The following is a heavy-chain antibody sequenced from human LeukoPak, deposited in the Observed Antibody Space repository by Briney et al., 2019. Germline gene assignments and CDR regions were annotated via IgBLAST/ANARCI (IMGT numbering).Heavy chain of an antibody. V-gene: IGHV1-69*13. D-gene: IGHD6-19*01. Sequence: GASVKVSCKASGGTFSSYAISWVRQAPGQGLEWMGGIIPIFGTANYAQKFQGRVTITADESTSTAYMELSSLRSEDTAVYYCARPTYLNGMAVAGYYGMDVWGQGTTVTVSS. J-gene: IGHJ6*02. CDR3: ARPTYLNGMAVAGYYGMDV. CDR2: IIPIFGTA. CDR1: GGTFSSYA.